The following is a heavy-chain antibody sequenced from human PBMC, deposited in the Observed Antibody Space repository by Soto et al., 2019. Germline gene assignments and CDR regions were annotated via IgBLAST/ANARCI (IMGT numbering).Heavy chain of an antibody. Sequence: ASVKVSCKASGGTFSSYAISWVRQAPGQGLEWMGIINPSGGSTSYAQKFQGRVTMTRDTSTSTVYMELSSLRSEDTAVYYCARVRRSSGYYYGYWGQGTPVTVS. CDR1: GGTFSSYA. CDR3: ARVRRSSGYYYGY. CDR2: INPSGGST. J-gene: IGHJ4*02. V-gene: IGHV1-46*01. D-gene: IGHD3-22*01.